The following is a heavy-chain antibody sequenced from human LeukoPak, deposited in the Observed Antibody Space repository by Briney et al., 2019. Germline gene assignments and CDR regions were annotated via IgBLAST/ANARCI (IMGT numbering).Heavy chain of an antibody. V-gene: IGHV1-69*04. CDR2: IIPILGIA. Sequence: GASVKVSCKASGGTFSSYAISWVRQAPGQGLEWMGRIIPILGIANYARKFQGRVTITADKSTSTAYMELSSLRSEDTAVYYCARDPNYDFWSGPYYFDYWGQGTLVTVSS. CDR3: ARDPNYDFWSGPYYFDY. CDR1: GGTFSSYA. J-gene: IGHJ4*02. D-gene: IGHD3-3*01.